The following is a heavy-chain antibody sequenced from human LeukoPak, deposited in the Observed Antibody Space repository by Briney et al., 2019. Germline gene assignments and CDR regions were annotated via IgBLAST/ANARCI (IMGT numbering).Heavy chain of an antibody. Sequence: PGGSLKLSCAASGFTFSGSAMHWVRQASGKGLEWVGRIRSKANSYATAYAASVKGRFTISRDDSKNTAYLQMNSLKTEGTAVYYCTRLDIVVVPADNDAFDIWGQGTMVTVSS. CDR2: IRSKANSYAT. J-gene: IGHJ3*02. V-gene: IGHV3-73*01. CDR1: GFTFSGSA. CDR3: TRLDIVVVPADNDAFDI. D-gene: IGHD2-2*03.